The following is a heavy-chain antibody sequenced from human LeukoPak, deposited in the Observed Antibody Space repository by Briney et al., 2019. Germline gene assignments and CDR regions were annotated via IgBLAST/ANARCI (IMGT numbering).Heavy chain of an antibody. V-gene: IGHV4-38-2*01. Sequence: PSETLSLTCAVSGYSISSGYYWGWIRQPPGKGLEWIGSTYHSGSTYYNPSLKSRVTISVDTSKNQFSLKLSSVTAADTAVYYCARQELLWFGELMGGFDPWGQGTLVTVSS. D-gene: IGHD3-10*01. CDR2: TYHSGST. CDR3: ARQELLWFGELMGGFDP. CDR1: GYSISSGYY. J-gene: IGHJ5*02.